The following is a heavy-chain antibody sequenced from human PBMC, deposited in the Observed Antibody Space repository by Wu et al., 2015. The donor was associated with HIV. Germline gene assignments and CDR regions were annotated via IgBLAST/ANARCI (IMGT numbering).Heavy chain of an antibody. CDR1: GYIFSRYG. CDR3: AREWTGSNYVYFDY. V-gene: IGHV1-18*01. D-gene: IGHD4-11*01. CDR2: ISVSSGAT. Sequence: QSDTELKKPGASVEVSCKAFGYIFSRYGVSWVRQVPGQGLEWVGWISVSSGATNYAEDFRDRVTLFTSADTAYMELRSLRSDDTAVYYCAREWTGSNYVYFDYWGQGTLVTVSS. J-gene: IGHJ4*02.